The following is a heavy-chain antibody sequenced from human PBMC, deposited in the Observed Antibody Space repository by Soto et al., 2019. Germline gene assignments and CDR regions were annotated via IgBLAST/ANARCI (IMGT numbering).Heavy chain of an antibody. V-gene: IGHV4-4*02. J-gene: IGHJ6*02. CDR2: IYHSGST. D-gene: IGHD6-25*01. CDR1: GGSISKNNW. Sequence: SETLSLTCAVPGGSISKNNWWSWVGQPPGKGLEWIGEIYHSGSTNYNPSLESRVTISVDEPKNQFSLKLSSVTAADTAVYYCARGGIAADYDMDVWGQGTTVTVSS. CDR3: ARGGIAADYDMDV.